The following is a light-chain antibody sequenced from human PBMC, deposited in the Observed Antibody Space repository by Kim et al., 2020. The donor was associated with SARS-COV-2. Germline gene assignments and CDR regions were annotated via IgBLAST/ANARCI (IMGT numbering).Light chain of an antibody. CDR3: ETWDSNTPV. J-gene: IGLJ3*02. CDR1: SGHSSYI. Sequence: SSVKLTCPLSSGHSSYIIAWHQQQPGKAPRYLMKLEGSGSYNKGSGVPDRFSGSSSGADRYLTISNLQSEDEADYYCETWDSNTPVFGGGTQLTVL. CDR2: LEGSGSY. V-gene: IGLV4-60*03.